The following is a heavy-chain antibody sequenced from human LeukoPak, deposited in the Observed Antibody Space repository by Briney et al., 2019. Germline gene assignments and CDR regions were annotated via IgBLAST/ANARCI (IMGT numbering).Heavy chain of an antibody. V-gene: IGHV3-33*01. CDR1: GFTFSNYG. CDR3: ARQAVWFVDTGEFDY. Sequence: PGGSLRLSCAVSGFTFSNYGMHWVRQAPGKGLEWVAVVWYDGSNKYYGASVKGRFTVSRDDSKNPTSLQMSSLRDEDTAIYCCARQAVWFVDTGEFDYWGQGTLVTVSS. CDR2: VWYDGSNK. D-gene: IGHD3-10*01. J-gene: IGHJ4*02.